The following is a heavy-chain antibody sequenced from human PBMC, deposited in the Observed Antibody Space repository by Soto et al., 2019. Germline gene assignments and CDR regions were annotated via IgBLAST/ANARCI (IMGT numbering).Heavy chain of an antibody. Sequence: SLRLSCAASGFTFSSYAMHWVRQAPGKGLEWVAVISYDGSNKYYADSVKGRFTISRDNSKNTLYLQMNSLRAEDTAVYYCAKEYSSSWYFWFDPWGQGXLVTVYS. CDR2: ISYDGSNK. D-gene: IGHD6-13*01. CDR3: AKEYSSSWYFWFDP. J-gene: IGHJ5*02. V-gene: IGHV3-30-3*02. CDR1: GFTFSSYA.